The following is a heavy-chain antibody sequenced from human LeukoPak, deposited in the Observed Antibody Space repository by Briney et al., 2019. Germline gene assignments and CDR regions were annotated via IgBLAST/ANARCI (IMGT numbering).Heavy chain of an antibody. CDR2: IYYSGST. J-gene: IGHJ4*02. V-gene: IGHV4-39*01. CDR1: GGSITSSSYY. Sequence: SETLSLTCTVSGGSITSSSYYWGWIRQPPGKGLEWIGSIYYSGSTYYNPSLKSRVTISVDTSKNQFSLELSSVTAADTAVYYCARLNDSRGYLLPAFDYWGQGTLVTVSS. D-gene: IGHD3-22*01. CDR3: ARLNDSRGYLLPAFDY.